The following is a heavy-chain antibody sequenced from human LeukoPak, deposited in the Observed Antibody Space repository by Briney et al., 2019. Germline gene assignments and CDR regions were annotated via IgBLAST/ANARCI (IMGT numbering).Heavy chain of an antibody. V-gene: IGHV4-61*05. D-gene: IGHD2/OR15-2a*01. CDR2: IYYSGST. CDR1: GGSISSSSYY. Sequence: SETLSLTCTVSGGSISSSSYYWGWIRQPPGKGLEWIGYIYYSGSTNYNPSLKSRVTISVDTSKNQFSLKLSSVTAADTAVYYCARLIGDYYYGMDVWGQGTTVTVSS. J-gene: IGHJ6*02. CDR3: ARLIGDYYYGMDV.